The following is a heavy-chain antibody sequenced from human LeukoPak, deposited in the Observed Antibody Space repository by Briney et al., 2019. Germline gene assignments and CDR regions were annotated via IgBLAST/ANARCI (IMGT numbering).Heavy chain of an antibody. Sequence: SVKVSCKASGGTFSSYAISWVRQAPGQGLEWMGGIIPIFGTANYAQKFQGRVTITADESTSTAYMELSSLRSEDTAVYYCARGETSLLRFLEWSEVYYMDVWGKGTTVTVSS. V-gene: IGHV1-69*13. CDR1: GGTFSSYA. CDR2: IIPIFGTA. J-gene: IGHJ6*03. CDR3: ARGETSLLRFLEWSEVYYMDV. D-gene: IGHD3-3*01.